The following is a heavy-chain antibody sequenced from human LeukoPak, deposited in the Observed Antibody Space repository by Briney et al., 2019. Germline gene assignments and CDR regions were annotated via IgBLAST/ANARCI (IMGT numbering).Heavy chain of an antibody. CDR3: AREPGIAAAPYFDY. Sequence: WMGIINPSGGSTSYAQKFQGRVTMTRDISTSTVYMELSSLRSEDTAVYYCAREPGIAAAPYFDYWGQGTLVTVSS. V-gene: IGHV1-46*01. J-gene: IGHJ4*02. D-gene: IGHD6-13*01. CDR2: INPSGGST.